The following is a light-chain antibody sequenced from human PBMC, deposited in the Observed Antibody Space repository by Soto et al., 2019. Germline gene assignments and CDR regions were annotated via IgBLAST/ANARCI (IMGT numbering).Light chain of an antibody. J-gene: IGKJ2*01. Sequence: EIVLTQAPGTLSLSPGEIATLSCRASQSVSSSYLAWYQQKPGQAPRLLIYGASSRATGIPDRFSGSGSGTDFTLTISRLEPEDFAVYYCQHYGTSLYTFGQGTKLEIK. CDR1: QSVSSSY. V-gene: IGKV3-20*01. CDR3: QHYGTSLYT. CDR2: GAS.